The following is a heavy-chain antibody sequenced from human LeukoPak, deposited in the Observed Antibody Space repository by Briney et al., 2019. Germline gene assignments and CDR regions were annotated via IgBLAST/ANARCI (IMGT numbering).Heavy chain of an antibody. V-gene: IGHV4-61*10. D-gene: IGHD5-18*01. Sequence: PSETLSLTCTVSGGSISSGSYYWSWIRQPAGKGLEWIGYIYYSGSTNYNPSLKSRVTISVDTSKNQFSLKLSSVTAADTAVYYCARVFGYSYGYLPEAAGEFDYWGQGTLVTVSS. J-gene: IGHJ4*02. CDR3: ARVFGYSYGYLPEAAGEFDY. CDR1: GGSISSGSYY. CDR2: IYYSGST.